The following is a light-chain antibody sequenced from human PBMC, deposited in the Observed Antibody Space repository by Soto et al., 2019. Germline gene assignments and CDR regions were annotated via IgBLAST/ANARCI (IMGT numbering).Light chain of an antibody. J-gene: IGLJ2*01. CDR3: SSYTSSDTVI. CDR1: SSDIGGYNY. Sequence: QSALTQPASVSESPGQSITISCTGTSSDIGGYNYVSWYQHHPGKAPKLLIYGVSNRPSTISNRFSGSKSGSTASLTISGLQAEDEADYYCSSYTSSDTVIFAGGTKVTVL. V-gene: IGLV2-14*01. CDR2: GVS.